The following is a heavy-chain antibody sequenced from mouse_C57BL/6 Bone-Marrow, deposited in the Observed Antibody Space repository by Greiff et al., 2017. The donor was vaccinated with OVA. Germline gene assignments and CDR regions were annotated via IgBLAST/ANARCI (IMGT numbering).Heavy chain of an antibody. Sequence: VQLQQPGAELVKPGASVKLSCKASGYTFTSYWMHWVKQRPGQGLEWIGMIHPNSGSTNYNEKFKSQATLTVDKSSSTAYMQLSSLTSEDSAVYCSASGNWDGAYWGQGTLVTVSA. D-gene: IGHD4-1*01. CDR3: ASGNWDGAY. V-gene: IGHV1-64*01. CDR2: IHPNSGST. J-gene: IGHJ3*01. CDR1: GYTFTSYW.